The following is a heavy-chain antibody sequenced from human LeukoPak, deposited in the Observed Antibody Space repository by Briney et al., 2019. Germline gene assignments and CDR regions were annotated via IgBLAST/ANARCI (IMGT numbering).Heavy chain of an antibody. J-gene: IGHJ4*02. V-gene: IGHV4-39*01. CDR2: IYYSGST. D-gene: IGHD4-17*01. Sequence: PSETLSLTCTVSGGSISSSSYYWGWIRQPPGKGLEWIGSIYYSGSTYYNPSLKSRVTISVDTSKNQFSLKLSSVTAADTAVYYCARADYDHPFDYWGQGTLVTVSS. CDR1: GGSISSSSYY. CDR3: ARADYDHPFDY.